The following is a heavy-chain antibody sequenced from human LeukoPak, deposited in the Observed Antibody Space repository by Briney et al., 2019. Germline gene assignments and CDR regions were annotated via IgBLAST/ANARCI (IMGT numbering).Heavy chain of an antibody. J-gene: IGHJ4*02. CDR2: ISYDGSNK. D-gene: IGHD3/OR15-3a*01. V-gene: IGHV3-30*18. CDR3: AKVLDRSYYFDY. Sequence: PGRSLRLSCAASGFTFSSYGMHWVRQAPGKGLEWVAVISYDGSNKYYADSVKGRFTISRDNSKNTLYLQMNSLRAEDTAVYYCAKVLDRSYYFDYWGQGTLVTVSS. CDR1: GFTFSSYG.